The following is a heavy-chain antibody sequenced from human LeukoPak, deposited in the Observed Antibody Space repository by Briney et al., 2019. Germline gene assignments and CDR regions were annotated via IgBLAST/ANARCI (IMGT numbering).Heavy chain of an antibody. CDR3: ASMQVYCSSTSCYDIGMDV. V-gene: IGHV3-30-3*01. CDR1: GFTFSSYA. CDR2: ILYDGSNK. Sequence: GRSLRLSCAAAGFTFSSYAMHWVRQAPGEGLEWVAVILYDGSNKYYADSVKGRFTISRDNSKNTLYLQMNSLRAEDTAVYYCASMQVYCSSTSCYDIGMDVWGKGTTVTVSS. J-gene: IGHJ6*04. D-gene: IGHD2-2*01.